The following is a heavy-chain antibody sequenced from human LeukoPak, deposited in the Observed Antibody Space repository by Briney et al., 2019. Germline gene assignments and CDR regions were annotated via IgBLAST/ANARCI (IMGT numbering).Heavy chain of an antibody. Sequence: PGGSLRLSCAASGFTFSSYGMHWVRQAPGKGLEWVAVISYGGSNKYYADSVKGRFTISRDNSKNTLYLQMSSLRAEDTAVYYCAQSSVVVPAAIRYWGQGTLVTVSS. CDR3: AQSSVVVPAAIRY. V-gene: IGHV3-30*18. J-gene: IGHJ4*02. CDR2: ISYGGSNK. D-gene: IGHD2-2*01. CDR1: GFTFSSYG.